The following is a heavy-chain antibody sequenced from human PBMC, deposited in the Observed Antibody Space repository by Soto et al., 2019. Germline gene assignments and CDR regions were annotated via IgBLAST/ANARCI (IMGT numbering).Heavy chain of an antibody. Sequence: QVQLQESGPGLVKPSGTLSVTCGVSGGSISSRYWWTWVRQPTGKVLEWIGEIYHSVTTNYNPSLKSRVVISGDRSMNHLSLTLSSVTAADTAVYYCANPATTDFDYWGPGILVTVSS. J-gene: IGHJ4*02. V-gene: IGHV4-4*02. D-gene: IGHD4-4*01. CDR2: IYHSVTT. CDR1: GGSISSRYW. CDR3: ANPATTDFDY.